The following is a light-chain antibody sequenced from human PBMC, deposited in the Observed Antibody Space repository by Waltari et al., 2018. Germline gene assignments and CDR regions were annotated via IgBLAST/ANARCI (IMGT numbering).Light chain of an antibody. CDR1: QSVLYSSNNKNY. Sequence: DIVMTQSPDSLAVSLGERATINCKSRQSVLYSSNNKNYLAWYQQKPGQPHKLLIYWAATRESGVPDRCSGSGSGTDFTLTISSLQAEDVAVYYCQQYYSTPLTFGGGTKVEIK. CDR2: WAA. V-gene: IGKV4-1*01. CDR3: QQYYSTPLT. J-gene: IGKJ4*01.